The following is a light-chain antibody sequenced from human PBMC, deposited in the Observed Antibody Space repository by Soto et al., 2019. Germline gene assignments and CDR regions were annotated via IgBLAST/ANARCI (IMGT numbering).Light chain of an antibody. CDR2: DVS. CDR3: SSYTSSSTVV. CDR1: SSDVCGYNY. V-gene: IGLV2-14*01. Sequence: QSVLTQPASVSGSPGQSITISCTGTSSDVCGYNYVTWYQQNPGKAPKLMIYDVSNRPSGVSNRFSGSKSGNTASLTISGLQADDEADYYCSSYTSSSTVVFGGGTKLTVL. J-gene: IGLJ2*01.